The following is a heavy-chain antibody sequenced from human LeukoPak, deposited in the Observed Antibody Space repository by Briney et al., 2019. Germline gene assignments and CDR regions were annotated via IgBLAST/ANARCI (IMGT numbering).Heavy chain of an antibody. J-gene: IGHJ6*03. CDR1: GDTIIRDGYY. CDR2: VYYTGST. V-gene: IGHV4-39*01. D-gene: IGHD3-22*01. Sequence: PSETLSLTCSVSGDTIIRDGYYWGWIRQSPHKGLEWIGNVYYTGSTYSNPSLTSRVTISVDTSKNEFSLRLRSVTAADTASYYCARHADSGSGRHFYHHMDVWGKGTTVTVSS. CDR3: ARHADSGSGRHFYHHMDV.